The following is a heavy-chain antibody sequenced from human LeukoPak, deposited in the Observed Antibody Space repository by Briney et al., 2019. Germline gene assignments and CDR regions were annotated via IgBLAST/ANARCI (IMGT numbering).Heavy chain of an antibody. Sequence: GGSLRLSCAASGFTFSSYAMSWVRQAPGKGLEWVSLIYGGGGTYYADSVKGRFTISRHNSDNTLYLEMNSLRPDDTAVYYCARVGVGTVAGNYFDDWGQGTLVTVSS. V-gene: IGHV3-53*04. CDR3: ARVGVGTVAGNYFDD. D-gene: IGHD6-19*01. CDR2: IYGGGGT. CDR1: GFTFSSYA. J-gene: IGHJ4*02.